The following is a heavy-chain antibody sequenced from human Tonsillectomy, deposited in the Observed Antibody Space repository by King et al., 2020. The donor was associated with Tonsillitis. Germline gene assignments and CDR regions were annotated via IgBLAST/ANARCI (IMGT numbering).Heavy chain of an antibody. CDR1: GFTFSSYA. J-gene: IGHJ4*02. V-gene: IGHV3-23*04. CDR2: ISTSGGTT. CDR3: SKGRDDYYHSSGYDY. D-gene: IGHD3-22*01. Sequence: VQLVESGGGLVQPGGSLRLSCAASGFTFSSYAMSWVRQAPGKGLEWVSAISTSGGTTYYADSVKGRFTVSRDNSKNTLYLQMNSLRAEDTAVYYCSKGRDDYYHSSGYDYWGQGTLVTVSS.